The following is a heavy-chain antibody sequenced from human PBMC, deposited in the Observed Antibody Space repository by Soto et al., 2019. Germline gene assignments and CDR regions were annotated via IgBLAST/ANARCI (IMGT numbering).Heavy chain of an antibody. CDR1: GGSMTTGSYF. D-gene: IGHD1-1*01. CDR2: VFRSGSI. CDR3: ARARNRYLDY. J-gene: IGHJ4*02. V-gene: IGHV4-61*01. Sequence: SETLSLTCKVSGGSMTTGSYFWSWIRQPPGKGLEWIGYVFRSGSINYSPSFKSRVTISIDTSKNQFSLMLKSVTAADTAVYFCARARNRYLDYWSQGALVT.